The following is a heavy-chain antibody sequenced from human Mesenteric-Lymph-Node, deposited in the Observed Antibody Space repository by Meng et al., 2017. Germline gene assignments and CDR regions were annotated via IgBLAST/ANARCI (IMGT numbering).Heavy chain of an antibody. CDR2: ISWNSGSI. Sequence: SLKISCAASGFTFDDYGMSWVRQAPGKGLEWVSGISWNSGSIGYADSVKGRFTISRDNAKNSLYLQMNSLRAEDTALYYCAKADYDSSGYRGGYYYGMDVWGQGTTVTVSS. V-gene: IGHV3-9*01. J-gene: IGHJ6*02. D-gene: IGHD3-22*01. CDR3: AKADYDSSGYRGGYYYGMDV. CDR1: GFTFDDYG.